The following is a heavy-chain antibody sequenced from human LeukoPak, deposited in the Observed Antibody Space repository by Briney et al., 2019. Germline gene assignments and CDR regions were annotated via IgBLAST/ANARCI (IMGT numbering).Heavy chain of an antibody. CDR2: IYHSGST. CDR1: GGSITSGNW. Sequence: PSGTLSLTCAVSGGSITSGNWWSWVRQPPGKGLEWIGEIYHSGSTNYNPSLKSRVTISVDKSKNQFSLILNSVTAADTAVYYCARGVPAAGSIRFDPWGQGTLVTSPQ. CDR3: ARGVPAAGSIRFDP. J-gene: IGHJ5*02. V-gene: IGHV4-4*02. D-gene: IGHD6-13*01.